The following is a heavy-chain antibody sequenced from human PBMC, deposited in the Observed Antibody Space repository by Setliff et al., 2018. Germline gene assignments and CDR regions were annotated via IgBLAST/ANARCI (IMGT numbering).Heavy chain of an antibody. CDR2: IIPIFGTP. CDR1: GGMSGTYS. J-gene: IGHJ5*01. Sequence: ASVKVSCKASGGMSGTYSISWVRQAPGQGLEWMGAIIPIFGTPNYAQKFQDRVTITAGVSTSTAYMELSSLRSDDTAVYYCARELRSPYWHLDSWGQGTQVTVS. D-gene: IGHD3-16*01. CDR3: ARELRSPYWHLDS. V-gene: IGHV1-69*13.